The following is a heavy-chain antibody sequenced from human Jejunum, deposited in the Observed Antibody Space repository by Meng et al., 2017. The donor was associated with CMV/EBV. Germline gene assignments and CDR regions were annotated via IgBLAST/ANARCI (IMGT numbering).Heavy chain of an antibody. CDR1: GFTFSDYY. J-gene: IGHJ4*02. Sequence: SGFTFSDYYMSWIRQAPGKGLEWVSSISSSGSTIYYADSVKGRFTISRDNAKNSLYLQMNSLRAEDTAVYYCARVTELWLHYFDYWGQGTRVTVSS. D-gene: IGHD5-18*01. V-gene: IGHV3-11*01. CDR2: ISSSGSTI. CDR3: ARVTELWLHYFDY.